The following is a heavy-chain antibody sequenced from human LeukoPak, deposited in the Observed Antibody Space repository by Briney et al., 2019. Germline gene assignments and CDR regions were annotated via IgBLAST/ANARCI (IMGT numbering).Heavy chain of an antibody. V-gene: IGHV3-21*01. D-gene: IGHD3-10*01. J-gene: IGHJ4*02. CDR1: GFTFSGYA. CDR2: ISSGSGNV. CDR3: ARDPWFGEILVYYFDH. Sequence: GGSLRLSCEASGFTFSGYAMNWVRQAPGQGLEWVAAISSGSGNVYYADSVKGRFTISRDNAENSLHLQMSSLRVEDTAVYYCARDPWFGEILVYYFDHWGQGTRVAVSS.